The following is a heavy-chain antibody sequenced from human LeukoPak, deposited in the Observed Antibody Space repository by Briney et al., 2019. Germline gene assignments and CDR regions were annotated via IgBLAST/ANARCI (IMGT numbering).Heavy chain of an antibody. CDR2: INPKSGDI. Sequence: ASVKVSCKASGYPFTGYYMNWVRQAPGQGLEWMGWINPKSGDIKYSQKFQGRVTMTRDTSISTAYMELSRLRSDDTAVYYCARVLFYSSGNKSNRVDYWGQGTLVTVSS. V-gene: IGHV1-2*02. D-gene: IGHD6-19*01. CDR3: ARVLFYSSGNKSNRVDY. CDR1: GYPFTGYY. J-gene: IGHJ4*02.